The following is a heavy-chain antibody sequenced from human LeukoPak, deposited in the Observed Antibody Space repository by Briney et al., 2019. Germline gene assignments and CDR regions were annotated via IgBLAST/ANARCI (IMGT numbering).Heavy chain of an antibody. CDR2: IWYDGSNK. CDR1: GFTFSSNA. J-gene: IGHJ6*02. D-gene: IGHD4-17*01. Sequence: GGSLRLSCAASGFTFSSNAMHWVRQAPGKGLEWVAVIWYDGSNKYYADSVKGRFTISRDNSKNTLYLQMNSLRAEDTAVYYCARDLGDYGRLYYYYGMDVWGQGTTVTVSS. V-gene: IGHV3-33*01. CDR3: ARDLGDYGRLYYYYGMDV.